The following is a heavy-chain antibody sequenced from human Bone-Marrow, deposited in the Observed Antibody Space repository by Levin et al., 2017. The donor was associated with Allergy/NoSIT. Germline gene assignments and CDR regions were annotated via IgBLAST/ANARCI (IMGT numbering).Heavy chain of an antibody. CDR1: GGSISSGSSY. CDR3: ARRSDVLTGSYDY. D-gene: IGHD3-9*01. Sequence: PSETLSLTCSVSGGSISSGSSYWGWIRQPPGKGLEWIGRIYYSGTTYYNPSLKSRVTISIETSKKQFSLMLRSVTGADTAVYFCARRSDVLTGSYDYWGQGTLVTVSS. CDR2: IYYSGTT. V-gene: IGHV4-39*01. J-gene: IGHJ4*02.